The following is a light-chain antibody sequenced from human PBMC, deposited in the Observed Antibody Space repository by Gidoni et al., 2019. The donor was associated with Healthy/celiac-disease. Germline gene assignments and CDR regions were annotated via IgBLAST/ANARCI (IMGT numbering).Light chain of an antibody. CDR1: SSNIGAGYD. Sequence: QSVLTPPPSVSGAPGQRVTISCTGSSSNIGAGYDVHWYQQRPGTAPKLLIYGNSNRPSGVPDRFSGSKSGTSASLAITGLQAEDEADYYCQSYDSSLSGTWVFGGGTKLTVL. V-gene: IGLV1-40*01. CDR2: GNS. CDR3: QSYDSSLSGTWV. J-gene: IGLJ3*02.